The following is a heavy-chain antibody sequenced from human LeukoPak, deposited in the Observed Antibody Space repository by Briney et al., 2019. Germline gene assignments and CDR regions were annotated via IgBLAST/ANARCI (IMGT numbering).Heavy chain of an antibody. CDR3: GRDLYFCRGSYYYYYMDV. J-gene: IGHJ6*03. CDR2: ISAYNGNT. D-gene: IGHD3-3*01. Sequence: ASVKVSCKASGYTFTSYGISWVRQAPGQGLEWMGWISAYNGNTNYAQKLQGRVTMTTDTSTSTAYMELRSLRSDDTAVYYCGRDLYFCRGSYYYYYMDVWGKGTTVTVSS. V-gene: IGHV1-18*01. CDR1: GYTFTSYG.